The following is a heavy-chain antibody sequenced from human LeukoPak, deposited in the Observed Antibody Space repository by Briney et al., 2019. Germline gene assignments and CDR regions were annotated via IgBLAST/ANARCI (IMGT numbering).Heavy chain of an antibody. CDR1: GGSISGYY. D-gene: IGHD6-13*01. J-gene: IGHJ4*02. V-gene: IGHV4-59*12. CDR2: IYYTGST. Sequence: SETLSLTCTVSGGSISGYYWSWIRQPPGKGLEWIGYIYYTGSTNYNPSLKSRVTMSVDTSKNQFSLKLSSVTAADTAVYYCARDLQYSSSWYPPIEYWGQGTLVTVSS. CDR3: ARDLQYSSSWYPPIEY.